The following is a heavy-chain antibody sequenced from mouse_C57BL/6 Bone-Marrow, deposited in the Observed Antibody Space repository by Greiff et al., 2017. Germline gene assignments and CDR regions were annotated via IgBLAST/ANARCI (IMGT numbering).Heavy chain of an antibody. Sequence: EVQLQESGAELVRPGASVKLSCTASGFNIKDAYMHWVKQRPEQGLEWIGWIDPENGDTEYASKFPGKATITVDTSSNTAYMQLSSLTSEDTTIYYCAALATVLGHWYFAVWGTGTTVTVSA. CDR1: GFNIKDAY. CDR3: AALATVLGHWYFAV. V-gene: IGHV14-4*01. D-gene: IGHD1-1*01. J-gene: IGHJ1*03. CDR2: IDPENGDT.